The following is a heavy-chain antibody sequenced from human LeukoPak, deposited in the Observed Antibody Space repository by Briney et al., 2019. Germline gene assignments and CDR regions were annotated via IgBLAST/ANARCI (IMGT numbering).Heavy chain of an antibody. CDR3: ARDVPYSSSWYLPDAFDI. Sequence: SETLSLTCTFSGGSISSYYWSWIRQPAGKGLEWIGRIHTSGGTNYNPSLKSRVTMSVDTSKNQFSLKLSSVTAADTAVYYCARDVPYSSSWYLPDAFDIWGQGTMVTVSS. V-gene: IGHV4-4*07. D-gene: IGHD6-13*01. CDR1: GGSISSYY. J-gene: IGHJ3*02. CDR2: IHTSGGT.